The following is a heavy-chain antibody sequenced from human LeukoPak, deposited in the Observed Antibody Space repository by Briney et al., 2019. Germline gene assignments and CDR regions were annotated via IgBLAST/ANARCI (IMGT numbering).Heavy chain of an antibody. CDR2: IDYSGST. D-gene: IGHD5-18*01. Sequence: PSETLSLTCTVSGGSISSSTYFWGWIRQPPGKGLEWIGSIDYSGSTYYNPSLKSRVTISLDTSKNQFSLRLSSVTAADTAMYHCARGRETTMGLYFFDYWGQGTLVTVSS. CDR3: ARGRETTMGLYFFDY. CDR1: GGSISSSTYF. V-gene: IGHV4-39*07. J-gene: IGHJ4*02.